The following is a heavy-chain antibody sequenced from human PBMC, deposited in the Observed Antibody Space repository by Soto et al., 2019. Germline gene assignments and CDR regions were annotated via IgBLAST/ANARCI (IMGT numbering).Heavy chain of an antibody. J-gene: IGHJ3*02. CDR1: GFTFSSYW. Sequence: GGSLRLSCAASGFTFSSYWMHWVRQAPGKGLVWVSRINSDGSSTSYADSVKGRFTISRDNAKNTLYLQMNSLRAEDTAVYYCARGLRQLLGTWEDDFDIWGQGTMVTVSS. D-gene: IGHD2-2*01. CDR2: INSDGSST. CDR3: ARGLRQLLGTWEDDFDI. V-gene: IGHV3-74*01.